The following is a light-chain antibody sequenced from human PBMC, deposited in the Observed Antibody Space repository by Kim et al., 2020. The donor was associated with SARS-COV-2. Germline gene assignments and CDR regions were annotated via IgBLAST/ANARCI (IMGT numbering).Light chain of an antibody. Sequence: KTASISCGGNRIGSKSVHWCQQKPGPAPVLVISYDSDRPSGIPERFSGSNSGNTATLTIRRVEAGDEADYYCQVWDSTIDHRVVFGGGTQLTVL. CDR3: QVWDSTIDHRVV. J-gene: IGLJ3*02. CDR2: YDS. CDR1: RIGSKS. V-gene: IGLV3-21*04.